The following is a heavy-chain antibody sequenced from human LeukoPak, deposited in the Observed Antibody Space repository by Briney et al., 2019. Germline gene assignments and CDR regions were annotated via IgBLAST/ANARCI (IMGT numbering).Heavy chain of an antibody. Sequence: GESLKISCKGSGYSFTSYWIGWVRQMPGKGLEWMGIIYPGDSDTRYSPSFQGQVTISADKSISTAYLQWSSLKASDTAMYYCARSRMNDFWGGYPLDYWGQGTLVTVSS. CDR2: IYPGDSDT. D-gene: IGHD3-3*01. CDR3: ARSRMNDFWGGYPLDY. V-gene: IGHV5-51*01. CDR1: GYSFTSYW. J-gene: IGHJ4*02.